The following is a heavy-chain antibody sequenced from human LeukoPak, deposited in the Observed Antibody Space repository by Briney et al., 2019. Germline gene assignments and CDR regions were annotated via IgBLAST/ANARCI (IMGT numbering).Heavy chain of an antibody. Sequence: GGSLRLSCAASGFTFASYGMHWVRHAPGKGLEWVALIRDDGTNKYYTDSVKGRFTISKDNSKNTLYLQMNSLRAEDTAVYYCTRNQGYCTGGGCYIDYWGQGTLVTVSS. CDR1: GFTFASYG. CDR2: IRDDGTNK. J-gene: IGHJ4*02. D-gene: IGHD2-8*02. CDR3: TRNQGYCTGGGCYIDY. V-gene: IGHV3-30*02.